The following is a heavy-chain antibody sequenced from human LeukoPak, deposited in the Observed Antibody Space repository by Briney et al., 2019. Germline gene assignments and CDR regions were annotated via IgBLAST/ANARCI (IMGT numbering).Heavy chain of an antibody. J-gene: IGHJ4*02. CDR1: GFTVSSNY. D-gene: IGHD4-11*01. Sequence: GGSLRLSCAAPGFTVSSNYMSWVRQAPGKGLEWVSTFKTKYHQVYYAESVRGRFTIFTDNSRNTVFLQMNSLRADDTALYYCARSVPDYTRFDYWGQGALVTVSS. CDR2: FKTKYHQV. CDR3: ARSVPDYTRFDY. V-gene: IGHV3-53*01.